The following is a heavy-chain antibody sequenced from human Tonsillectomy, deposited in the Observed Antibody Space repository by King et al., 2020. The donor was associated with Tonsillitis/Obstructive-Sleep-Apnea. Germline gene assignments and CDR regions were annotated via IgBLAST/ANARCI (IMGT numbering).Heavy chain of an antibody. CDR2: ISGSGGST. J-gene: IGHJ4*02. CDR3: AKDLTVRSSSPWDY. Sequence: QLVQSGGGLVQPGGSLRLSCTASGFTFSSYAMSWVRQAPGKGLEWVSVISGSGGSTYYADSVKGRFTISRDNSKNTLYLQMNSLRAADTAVYYCAKDLTVRSSSPWDYWGQGALVTVSS. D-gene: IGHD3-10*01. CDR1: GFTFSSYA. V-gene: IGHV3-23*04.